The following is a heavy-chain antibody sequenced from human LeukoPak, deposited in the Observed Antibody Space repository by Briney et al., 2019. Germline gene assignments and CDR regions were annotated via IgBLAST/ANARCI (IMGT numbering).Heavy chain of an antibody. CDR2: INPNSGGT. CDR3: ARDVVVAATHLGMDV. J-gene: IGHJ6*02. Sequence: ASVKVSCRASGYTFTGYYMHWVRQAPGQGLEWMGWINPNSGGTNYAQKFQGRVTMTRDTSISTAYMELSRLRSDDTAVYYCARDVVVAATHLGMDVWGQGTTVTVSS. V-gene: IGHV1-2*02. CDR1: GYTFTGYY. D-gene: IGHD2-15*01.